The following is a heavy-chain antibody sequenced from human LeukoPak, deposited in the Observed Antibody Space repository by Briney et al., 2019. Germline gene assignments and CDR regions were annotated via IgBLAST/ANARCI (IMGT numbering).Heavy chain of an antibody. Sequence: HPGGSLRLSCVASGFTFSNYGMHWVRQAPGKGLEWVTTIAYDGNDEYYADSVKGRFTISRDNSKNTLYLEMSSLRIEDTAVYYCAKDPYSGRMEYFQQWGQGTLVIVSS. CDR1: GFTFSNYG. CDR3: AKDPYSGRMEYFQQ. V-gene: IGHV3-30*18. D-gene: IGHD5-12*01. J-gene: IGHJ1*01. CDR2: IAYDGNDE.